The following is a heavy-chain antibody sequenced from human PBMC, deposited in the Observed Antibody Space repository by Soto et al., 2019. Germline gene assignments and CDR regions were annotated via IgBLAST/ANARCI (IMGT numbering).Heavy chain of an antibody. CDR3: ARSLYYYDSSGYYYY. CDR2: IIPIFGTA. CDR1: GGTFSSYA. J-gene: IGHJ4*02. Sequence: ASVKVSCKASGGTFSSYAISWVRQAPGQGLEWMGGIIPIFGTANYAQKFQGRVTITADESTSTAYMELSSLGSEDTAVYYCARSLYYYDSSGYYYYWGQGTLVTVSS. D-gene: IGHD3-22*01. V-gene: IGHV1-69*13.